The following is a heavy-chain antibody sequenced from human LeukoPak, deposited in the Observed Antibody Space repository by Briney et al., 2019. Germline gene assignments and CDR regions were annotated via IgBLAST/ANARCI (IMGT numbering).Heavy chain of an antibody. V-gene: IGHV3-48*01. J-gene: IGHJ6*02. CDR1: GFTFSSYS. D-gene: IGHD6-13*01. Sequence: PGGSLRLSCAASGFTFSSYSMNWVRQAPGKGLEWVSYISSSSSTIYYADSVKGRFTIPRDNAKNSLYLQMNSLRAEDTAVYYCARNPDSSSWYPTRYYYGMDVWGQGTTVTVSS. CDR3: ARNPDSSSWYPTRYYYGMDV. CDR2: ISSSSSTI.